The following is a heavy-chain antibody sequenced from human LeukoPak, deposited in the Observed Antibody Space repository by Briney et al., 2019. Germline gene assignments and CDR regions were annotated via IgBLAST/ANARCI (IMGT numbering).Heavy chain of an antibody. Sequence: ASVKDSCKASGYTFTSYGISWVRQAPGQGLEWMGWISAYNGNTNYAQKLQGRVTMTTDTSTSTAYMELRSLRSDDTAVYYCASLYYDILTGYSYDAFDIWGQGTVVTVSS. CDR2: ISAYNGNT. CDR3: ASLYYDILTGYSYDAFDI. CDR1: GYTFTSYG. D-gene: IGHD3-9*01. J-gene: IGHJ3*02. V-gene: IGHV1-18*01.